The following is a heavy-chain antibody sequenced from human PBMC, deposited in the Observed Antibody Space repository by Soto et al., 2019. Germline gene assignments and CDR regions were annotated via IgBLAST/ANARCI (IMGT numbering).Heavy chain of an antibody. J-gene: IGHJ5*02. CDR2: ISSSSSTK. Sequence: GSLRLSCAASGFTFSSYGMNWVRQAPGKGLEWLSYISSSSSTKYYADSVKGRFTISRDNAKNSLYLQMNSLRDEDTAVYYCAREKSGSGWFDHWGQGTLVTVSS. D-gene: IGHD6-19*01. V-gene: IGHV3-48*02. CDR1: GFTFSSYG. CDR3: AREKSGSGWFDH.